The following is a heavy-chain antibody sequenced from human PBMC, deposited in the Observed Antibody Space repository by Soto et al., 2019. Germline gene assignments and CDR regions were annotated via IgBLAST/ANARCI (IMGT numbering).Heavy chain of an antibody. CDR3: ARAVAGAGTDWFDP. V-gene: IGHV1-2*04. CDR1: GYTFTGYY. Sequence: ASVKVSCKASGYTFTGYYMHWVRQAPGQGLEWMGWINPNSGGTNYAQKFQGWGTMTRDTSISTAYMELSRLRSDATAVYYCARAVAGAGTDWFDPWGQGTLVTVSS. CDR2: INPNSGGT. J-gene: IGHJ5*02. D-gene: IGHD6-19*01.